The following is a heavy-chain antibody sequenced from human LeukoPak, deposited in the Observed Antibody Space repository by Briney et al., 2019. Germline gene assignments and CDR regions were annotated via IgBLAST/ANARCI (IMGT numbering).Heavy chain of an antibody. CDR2: INHSGST. CDR1: GGSFSGYY. Sequence: SETLSLTCAVYGGSFSGYYWSWIRQPPGKGLEWIGEINHSGSTNYNPSLKSRVTISVDTSKNQFSLKLSSVTAADTAVYYCARDGSICSGGSCYDYFDYWGQGTLVTVSS. CDR3: ARDGSICSGGSCYDYFDY. D-gene: IGHD2-15*01. J-gene: IGHJ4*02. V-gene: IGHV4-34*01.